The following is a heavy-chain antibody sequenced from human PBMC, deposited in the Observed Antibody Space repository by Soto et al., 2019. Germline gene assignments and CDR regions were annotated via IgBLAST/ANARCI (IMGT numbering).Heavy chain of an antibody. J-gene: IGHJ4*02. CDR2: IVVGSGNT. CDR1: GFTFTSSA. CDR3: AAGPYDYVWGSYRPLDY. D-gene: IGHD3-16*02. Sequence: ASVKVSCEASGFTFTSSAMQWVRQARGQRLEWIGWIVVGSGNTNYAQKFQERVTITRDMSRSTAYMELSSLSSEDTAVYYCAAGPYDYVWGSYRPLDYWGQGTLGTVAS. V-gene: IGHV1-58*02.